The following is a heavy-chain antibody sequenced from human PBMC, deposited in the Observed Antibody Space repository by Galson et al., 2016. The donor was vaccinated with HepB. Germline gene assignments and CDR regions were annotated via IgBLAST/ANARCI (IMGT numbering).Heavy chain of an antibody. D-gene: IGHD4/OR15-4a*01. CDR3: ARVRAESYFDY. V-gene: IGHV3-72*01. J-gene: IGHJ4*02. Sequence: SLRLSCAASGFTFSDHYMDWVRQAPGKGLEWVGRSRNKANSYTTEYAASVKGRFTISRDDSESSLYLQMNSLKTEDTAFYYCARVRAESYFDYWGQGTLVTVSS. CDR2: SRNKANSYTT. CDR1: GFTFSDHY.